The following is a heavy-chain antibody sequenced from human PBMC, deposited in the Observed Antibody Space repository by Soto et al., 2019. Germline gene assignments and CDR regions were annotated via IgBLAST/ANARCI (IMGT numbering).Heavy chain of an antibody. CDR3: ASSMADDILTGYFY. D-gene: IGHD3-9*01. V-gene: IGHV3-21*01. CDR2: ISSSSSYI. J-gene: IGHJ4*02. Sequence: GGSLRLSCAASGFTFSSYSVNWVRQAPGKGLEWVSSISSSSSYIYYADSVKGRFTISRDNAKNSLYLQMNSLRAEDTAVYYCASSMADDILTGYFYWGQGTLVTVSS. CDR1: GFTFSSYS.